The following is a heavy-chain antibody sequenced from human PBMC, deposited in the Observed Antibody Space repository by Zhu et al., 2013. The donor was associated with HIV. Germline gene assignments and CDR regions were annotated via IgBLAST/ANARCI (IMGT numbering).Heavy chain of an antibody. D-gene: IGHD4-17*01. CDR2: INPSGGST. CDR3: ARDNDYGGNSDYYYMDV. Sequence: QVQLVQSGPEVKKPGASVKVSCKASGYTFTNDGINWVRQATGHGLEWMGIINPSGGSTSYAQKFQGRVTMTRDTSTSTVYMELSSLRSEDTAVYYCARDNDYGGNSDYYYMDVWGKGTTVTVSS. CDR1: GYTFTNDG. V-gene: IGHV1-46*01. J-gene: IGHJ6*03.